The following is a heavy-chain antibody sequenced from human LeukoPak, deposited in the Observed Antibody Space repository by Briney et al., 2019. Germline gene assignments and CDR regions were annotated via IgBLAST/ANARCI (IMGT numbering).Heavy chain of an antibody. Sequence: RASVKVSCKASGYTFTGYYMHWVRQAPGQGLEWMGWINPNSGGTNYAQKFQGRVTMTRDTSISTAYMELSRLRSDDTAVYYCAKGPYYYDSSGRSDYWGQGTLVTVSS. CDR3: AKGPYYYDSSGRSDY. CDR2: INPNSGGT. CDR1: GYTFTGYY. V-gene: IGHV1-2*02. D-gene: IGHD3-22*01. J-gene: IGHJ4*02.